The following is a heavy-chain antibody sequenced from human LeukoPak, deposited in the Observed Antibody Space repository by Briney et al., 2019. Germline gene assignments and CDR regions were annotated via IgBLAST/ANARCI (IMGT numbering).Heavy chain of an antibody. V-gene: IGHV3-23*01. CDR1: GFTFSSYS. J-gene: IGHJ4*02. CDR2: ISGSGGST. CDR3: AKEEYSSSTTDFDY. Sequence: GGSLRLSCAASGFTFSSYSMNWVRQAPGKGLEWVSAISGSGGSTYYADSVKGRFTISRDNSKNTLYLQMNSLRAEDTAVYYCAKEEYSSSTTDFDYWGQGTLVTVSP. D-gene: IGHD6-6*01.